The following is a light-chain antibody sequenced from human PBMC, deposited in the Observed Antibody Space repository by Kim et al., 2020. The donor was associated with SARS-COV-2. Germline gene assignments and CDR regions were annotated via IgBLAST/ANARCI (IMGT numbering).Light chain of an antibody. Sequence: DIQMTQSPSSLSASVGDRVTITCRASQSISSYLNWYQQKPGKAPKLLIYAASSLQSGVPSRFSGSGSGTDFTLTISSLQPEDVETYYCQQCYSTPWTSGQGSKVDIK. V-gene: IGKV1-39*01. CDR3: QQCYSTPWT. CDR2: AAS. CDR1: QSISSY. J-gene: IGKJ1*01.